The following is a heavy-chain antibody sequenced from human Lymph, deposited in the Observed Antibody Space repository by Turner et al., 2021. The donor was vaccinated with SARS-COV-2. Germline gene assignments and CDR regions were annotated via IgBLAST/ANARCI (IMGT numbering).Heavy chain of an antibody. J-gene: IGHJ2*01. Sequence: QVQLVQSGAEVKKPGSSVKVSCKASGYTFSRYAMHWVRQAPGQRLEWMGWINAGNGNRKYSQKFQGRVTITRDTSASTAYMELSSLRSEDTAVYYCARDLYYYDRSGYILHNWYFDLWGRGTLVTVSS. CDR2: INAGNGNR. D-gene: IGHD3-22*01. CDR1: GYTFSRYA. V-gene: IGHV1-3*01. CDR3: ARDLYYYDRSGYILHNWYFDL.